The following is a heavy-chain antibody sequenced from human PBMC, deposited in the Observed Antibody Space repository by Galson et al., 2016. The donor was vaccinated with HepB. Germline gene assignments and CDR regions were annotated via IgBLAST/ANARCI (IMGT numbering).Heavy chain of an antibody. V-gene: IGHV3-11*01. CDR2: ISSSGSTI. Sequence: LRLSCAASGFSFSDSYMNWIRQAPGKGLEWVSYISSSGSTIYYADSVKGRFTIPRDNARNSLYLQMNSLRAEDTAVYFCARGHQLLWNGLDVWGQGTTVTVSS. J-gene: IGHJ6*02. D-gene: IGHD3-10*01. CDR1: GFSFSDSY. CDR3: ARGHQLLWNGLDV.